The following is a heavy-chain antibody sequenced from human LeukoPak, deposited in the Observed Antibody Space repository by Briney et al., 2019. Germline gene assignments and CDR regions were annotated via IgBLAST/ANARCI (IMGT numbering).Heavy chain of an antibody. V-gene: IGHV5-10-1*01. D-gene: IGHD6-13*01. J-gene: IGHJ5*02. CDR1: GYSFTSYW. Sequence: KPGESLRISCKGSGYSFTSYWISWVRQMPGKGLEWMGRIDPSDSYTNYSPSFQGHVTISADKSISTAYLQWSSLKASDTAMYYCARRERCSSSSGIVDPWGQGTLVTVSS. CDR2: IDPSDSYT. CDR3: ARRERCSSSSGIVDP.